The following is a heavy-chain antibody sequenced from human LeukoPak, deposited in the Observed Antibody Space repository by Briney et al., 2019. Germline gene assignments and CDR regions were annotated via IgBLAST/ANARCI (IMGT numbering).Heavy chain of an antibody. V-gene: IGHV4-59*01. Sequence: SETLTLTCTVSGGSISSYYWSWIRQPPGKGLEWIGYIYYSGSTNYIPSLKSRVTISVDTSKNQFSLKLSSVTAADTAVYYCARESGYDRDFDYWGQGTLVTVSS. J-gene: IGHJ4*02. CDR3: ARESGYDRDFDY. D-gene: IGHD5-12*01. CDR2: IYYSGST. CDR1: GGSISSYY.